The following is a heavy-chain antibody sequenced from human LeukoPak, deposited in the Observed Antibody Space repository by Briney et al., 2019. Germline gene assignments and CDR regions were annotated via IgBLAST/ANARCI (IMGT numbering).Heavy chain of an antibody. V-gene: IGHV3-11*04. D-gene: IGHD5-18*01. CDR2: ISSSGSAI. CDR1: GFTFSDYY. CDR3: ARGRYSYGSFDY. Sequence: GGSLRLSCAASGFTFSDYYMYWIRQAPGKGLEWVSYISSSGSAIYYADSVKGRFTISRDNAKNTLYLQMNSLRVDDTAVYYCARGRYSYGSFDYWGQGILVTVSS. J-gene: IGHJ4*02.